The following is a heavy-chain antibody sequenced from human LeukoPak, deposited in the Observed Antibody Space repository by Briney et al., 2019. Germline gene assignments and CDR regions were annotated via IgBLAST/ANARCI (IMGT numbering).Heavy chain of an antibody. D-gene: IGHD1-1*01. V-gene: IGHV3-23*01. CDR3: AKDPQGGTVDY. CDR2: ISGSGGST. Sequence: ETLSLTCTVSGGSISSGSYNWSWIRQPAGKGLEWVSAISGSGGSTYYADSVKGRFTISRDNSKNTLYLQMNSLRAEDTAVYYCAKDPQGGTVDYWGQGTLVTVSS. J-gene: IGHJ4*02. CDR1: GGSISSGSYN.